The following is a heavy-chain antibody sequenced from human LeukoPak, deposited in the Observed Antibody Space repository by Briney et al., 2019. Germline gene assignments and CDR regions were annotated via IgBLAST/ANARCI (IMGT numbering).Heavy chain of an antibody. CDR2: IYYSGNT. CDR1: GGSITNSSNY. CDR3: ARHDGDYGTNWFDP. V-gene: IGHV4-39*01. J-gene: IGHJ5*02. D-gene: IGHD4-17*01. Sequence: PSETLSLTCAVSGGSITNSSNYWGWLRQPPGKGLEWIGSIYYSGNTYYNPSLKSRVTISLDTSKNQFSLKLSSVTAADTAVYYCARHDGDYGTNWFDPWGQGTLVTVSS.